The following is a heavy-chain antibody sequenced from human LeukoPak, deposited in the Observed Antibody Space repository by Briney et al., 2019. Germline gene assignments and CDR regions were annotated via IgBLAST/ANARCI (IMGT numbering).Heavy chain of an antibody. CDR1: GFTFSIYS. CDR2: ISSSSGTI. J-gene: IGHJ4*02. CDR3: ARDDGYGDYTWDY. D-gene: IGHD4-17*01. V-gene: IGHV3-48*02. Sequence: PGGSLRLSCVVSGFTFSIYSMNWVRQAPGKGLEWVSYISSSSGTIYYADSVKGRFTISRDNAKNSLYLQMNSLRDEDTAMYYCARDDGYGDYTWDYWGQGTLVTVSS.